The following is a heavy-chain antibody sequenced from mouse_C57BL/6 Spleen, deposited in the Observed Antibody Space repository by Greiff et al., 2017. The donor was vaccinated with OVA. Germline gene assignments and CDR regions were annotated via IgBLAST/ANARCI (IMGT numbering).Heavy chain of an antibody. CDR3: ASWITTEGFAY. V-gene: IGHV5-12*01. J-gene: IGHJ3*01. CDR1: GFTFSDYY. Sequence: EVNLMESGGGLVQPGGSLKLSCAASGFTFSDYYMYWVRQTPEKRLEWVAYISNGGGSTYYPDTVKGRFTISRDNAKNTLYLQMSRLKSEDTAMYYCASWITTEGFAYWGQGTLVTVSA. D-gene: IGHD1-1*01. CDR2: ISNGGGST.